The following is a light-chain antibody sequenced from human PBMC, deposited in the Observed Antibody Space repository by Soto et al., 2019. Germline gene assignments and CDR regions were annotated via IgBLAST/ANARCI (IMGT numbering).Light chain of an antibody. CDR2: KAS. Sequence: DIQMTQSPSTLSASVGDRVTITCRASQSISSWLAWYQQKPGKAPKLLIYKASSLESGVPSRFSGSGSGTEFTLTNSSLQPADFATYYCQQYNSYPWTFGQGTKVEIK. CDR1: QSISSW. V-gene: IGKV1-5*03. J-gene: IGKJ1*01. CDR3: QQYNSYPWT.